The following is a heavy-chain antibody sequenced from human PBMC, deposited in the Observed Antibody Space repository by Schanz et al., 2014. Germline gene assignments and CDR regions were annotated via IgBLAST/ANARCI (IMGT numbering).Heavy chain of an antibody. J-gene: IGHJ3*01. CDR2: MYINSGST. CDR1: GFTVNTNY. V-gene: IGHV3-53*01. D-gene: IGHD5-12*01. Sequence: EVQLVESGGGLIQPGGSLRLSCAVSGFTVNTNYMSWVRQAPGKGLEWISSMYINSGSTQYADSVKGRFIISRDSSKNTLSLQMNSLTAADTAVYFCARDGGRDGYNLAFDVWGQGTLVTVSS. CDR3: ARDGGRDGYNLAFDV.